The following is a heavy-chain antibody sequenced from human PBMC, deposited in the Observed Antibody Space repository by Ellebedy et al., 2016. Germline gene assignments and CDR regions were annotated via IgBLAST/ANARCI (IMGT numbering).Heavy chain of an antibody. CDR3: RVWDYAIDY. CDR2: INSDGSIT. J-gene: IGHJ4*02. Sequence: HTGGSLRLSCVASGLTISEYWMHWVRQTPGKGLVWVARINSDGSITNYADSVKGRFTISRDNAKNTLYLQMNSLTAEDTAVYYCRVWDYAIDYWGQGTLVAVSS. D-gene: IGHD1-7*01. V-gene: IGHV3-74*01. CDR1: GLTISEYW.